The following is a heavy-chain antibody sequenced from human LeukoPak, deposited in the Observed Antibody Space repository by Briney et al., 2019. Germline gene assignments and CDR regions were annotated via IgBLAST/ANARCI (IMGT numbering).Heavy chain of an antibody. V-gene: IGHV3-21*01. CDR2: ISSSSSYI. J-gene: IGHJ4*02. CDR1: GFTFSSYS. D-gene: IGHD6-19*01. Sequence: GGSLRLSCAASGFTFSSYSRNWVRQAPGKGLEWVSSISSSSSYIYYADSVKGRFTISRDNAKNSLYLQMNSLRAEDTAVYYCARAVAGNFDYWGQGTLVTVSS. CDR3: ARAVAGNFDY.